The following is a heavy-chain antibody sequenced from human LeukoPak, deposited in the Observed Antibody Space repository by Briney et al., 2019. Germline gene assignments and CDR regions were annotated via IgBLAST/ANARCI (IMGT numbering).Heavy chain of an antibody. D-gene: IGHD6-19*01. CDR3: ARQWLVHGSDY. V-gene: IGHV4-39*01. CDR2: VYYSGST. J-gene: IGHJ4*02. Sequence: KPSETLSLTCTVSGGSISSSSYYWGRIRQPPGKELEWIGSVYYSGSTYYNPSLKSRVTISVDTSKNQFSLRLNSVTAADTAVYYCARQWLVHGSDYWGQGTLVTVSA. CDR1: GGSISSSSYY.